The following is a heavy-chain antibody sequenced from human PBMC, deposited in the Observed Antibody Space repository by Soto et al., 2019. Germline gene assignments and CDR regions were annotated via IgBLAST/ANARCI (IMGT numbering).Heavy chain of an antibody. D-gene: IGHD3-22*01. CDR1: GFTLSTYG. CDR3: VKDPLFNDSRPGGASNI. J-gene: IGHJ3*02. V-gene: IGHV3-30*18. Sequence: GRSLRLSCPVYGFTLSTYGTHWVRPAHSIWPQWVAPIPYVGRQKYYADSVTGRSTISRDNSTNPVFLQMNCLKAEHTAITYCVKDPLFNDSRPGGASNIWARETRCTV. CDR2: IPYVGRQK.